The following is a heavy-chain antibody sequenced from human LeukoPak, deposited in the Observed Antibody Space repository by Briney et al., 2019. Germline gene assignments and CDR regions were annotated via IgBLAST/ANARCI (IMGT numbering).Heavy chain of an antibody. J-gene: IGHJ3*02. CDR2: INHSGST. CDR1: GGSSSGYY. D-gene: IGHD3-10*02. Sequence: PSETLSLTCAVYGGSSSGYYWSWIRQPPGKGLEWIGEINHSGSTNYNPSLKSRVTISVDTSKNQFSLKLSSVTAADTAVYYCARGYKYCYVPGAFDIWGQGTMVTVSS. CDR3: ARGYKYCYVPGAFDI. V-gene: IGHV4-34*01.